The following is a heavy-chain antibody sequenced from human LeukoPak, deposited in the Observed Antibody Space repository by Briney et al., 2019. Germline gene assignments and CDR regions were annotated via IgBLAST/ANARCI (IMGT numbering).Heavy chain of an antibody. V-gene: IGHV3-30*02. CDR2: IRYDGSNK. Sequence: GGSLRLSCAASGFTFSSYGMHWVRQAPGKGLEWVAFIRYDGSNKYYADSVKGRFTISRDNSKNTLYLQMNSLRAEDTAVYYCAKEPTEYQLPYWPPDYWGQGTLVTVSS. CDR3: AKEPTEYQLPYWPPDY. J-gene: IGHJ4*02. D-gene: IGHD2-2*02. CDR1: GFTFSSYG.